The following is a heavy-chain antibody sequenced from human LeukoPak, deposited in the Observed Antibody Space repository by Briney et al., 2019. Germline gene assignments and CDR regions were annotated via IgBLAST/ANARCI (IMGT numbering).Heavy chain of an antibody. D-gene: IGHD2-2*01. V-gene: IGHV4-39*07. J-gene: IGHJ5*02. CDR3: ARTTEDCSSTSCYQYWFDP. CDR2: IFYSGGT. Sequence: SETLSLTCTVSGGSINTPNYYWGWIRQTPGKGLEWIGNIFYSGGTYYSPSLTSRVTISLDTSKNQFSLKLNSVTAADTAVYYCARTTEDCSSTSCYQYWFDPWGQGTLVTVSS. CDR1: GGSINTPNYY.